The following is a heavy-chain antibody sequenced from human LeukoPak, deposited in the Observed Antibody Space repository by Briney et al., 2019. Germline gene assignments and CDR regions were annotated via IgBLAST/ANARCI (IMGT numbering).Heavy chain of an antibody. Sequence: PGGSLRLSCAASGFTFSSYWMNWVRQAPGKGLEWVANIKQDGSEKYYVDSVKGRFTISRDNAKNSLYLQMNSLRVEDTAVYYCARVRRRNTGYSSRWGQGTLVTVSS. V-gene: IGHV3-7*01. CDR2: IKQDGSEK. D-gene: IGHD6-13*01. CDR1: GFTFSSYW. CDR3: ARVRRRNTGYSSR. J-gene: IGHJ4*02.